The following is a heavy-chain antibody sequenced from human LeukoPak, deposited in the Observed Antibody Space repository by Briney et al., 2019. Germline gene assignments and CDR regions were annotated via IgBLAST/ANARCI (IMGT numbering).Heavy chain of an antibody. CDR1: GVSISSSNFY. J-gene: IGHJ2*01. V-gene: IGHV4-39*07. CDR2: IFSSGTT. Sequence: PSETLSLTCNVSGVSISSSNFYWGWIRQPPGKGLEWIGSIFSSGTTYYNASLQSRVTISLDTSKNQFSLKLSSLTAADTAVYYCARDRIAAAGTLWYFDLWGRGTLVTVSS. D-gene: IGHD6-13*01. CDR3: ARDRIAAAGTLWYFDL.